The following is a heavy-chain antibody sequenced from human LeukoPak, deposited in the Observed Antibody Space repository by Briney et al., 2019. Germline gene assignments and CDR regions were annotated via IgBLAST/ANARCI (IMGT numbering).Heavy chain of an antibody. D-gene: IGHD6-13*01. Sequence: GGSLRLSCAASGFTFSNYWMHWVRQAPGKGLVWVSRINSDGSSTNYADSVKGRFTISRDNAKNTLYLQMNSLRAEDTAVYYCAREGAAADFDFWGQGTLVTVSS. J-gene: IGHJ4*02. CDR1: GFTFSNYW. V-gene: IGHV3-74*01. CDR2: INSDGSST. CDR3: AREGAAADFDF.